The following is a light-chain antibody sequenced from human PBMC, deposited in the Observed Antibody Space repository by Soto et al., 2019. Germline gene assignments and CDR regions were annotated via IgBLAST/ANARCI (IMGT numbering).Light chain of an antibody. V-gene: IGKV1-5*03. J-gene: IGKJ4*01. CDR3: QQGNSLPLT. CDR1: QSISSW. Sequence: DIQVTQSPSTLSAAVGYRVAMTCGASQSISSWLAWYQQKPGKAPKLLIYKASSLQSGVPSRFSGAGSGTEFSLTISNLQPEDFATYYCQQGNSLPLTFGGGTKVDI. CDR2: KAS.